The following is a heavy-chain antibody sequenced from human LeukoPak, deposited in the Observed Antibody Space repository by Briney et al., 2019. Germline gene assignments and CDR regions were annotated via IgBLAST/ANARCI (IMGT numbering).Heavy chain of an antibody. D-gene: IGHD6-19*01. CDR1: GGSISGSSYY. Sequence: SETLSLTCTVSGGSISGSSYYWGWIRQPPGKGLEWIGTIYYSGSTYYNPSLKSRVTISVDTSKNQFSLKLSSVTATDTAVYYCARVVPMYSSDWYDDYWGQGTLVTVSS. J-gene: IGHJ4*02. CDR3: ARVVPMYSSDWYDDY. CDR2: IYYSGST. V-gene: IGHV4-39*01.